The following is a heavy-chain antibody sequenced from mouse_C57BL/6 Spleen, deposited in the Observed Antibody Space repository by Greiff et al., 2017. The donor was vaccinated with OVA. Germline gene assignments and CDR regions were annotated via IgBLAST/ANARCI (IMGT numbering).Heavy chain of an antibody. CDR2: IYPGSGNT. J-gene: IGHJ3*01. CDR3: ARFPNYGSSYSWFAY. D-gene: IGHD1-1*01. Sequence: VKLMESGPELVKPGASVKISCKASGYSFTSYYIHWVKQRPGQGLEWIGWIYPGSGNTKYNEKFKGKATLTADTSSSTAYMQLSSLTSEDSAVYYCARFPNYGSSYSWFAYWGQGTLVTVSA. V-gene: IGHV1-66*01. CDR1: GYSFTSYY.